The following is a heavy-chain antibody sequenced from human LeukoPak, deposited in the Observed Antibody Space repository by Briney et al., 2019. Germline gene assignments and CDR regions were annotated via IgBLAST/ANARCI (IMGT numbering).Heavy chain of an antibody. J-gene: IGHJ4*02. D-gene: IGHD6-6*01. CDR1: GYTFTSDD. Sequence: ASVKVSCKASGYTFTSDDINWVRQATGQGLEWMGWMNPNSGNTGYAQKFQGRVTMTRDSSISTAYMELRSLTSDDTAVYYCTRPGNSSFDYWGQGTLVTVSS. CDR2: MNPNSGNT. CDR3: TRPGNSSFDY. V-gene: IGHV1-8*01.